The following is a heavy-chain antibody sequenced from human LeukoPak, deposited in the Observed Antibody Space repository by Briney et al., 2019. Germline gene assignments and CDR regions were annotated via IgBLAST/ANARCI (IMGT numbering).Heavy chain of an antibody. V-gene: IGHV1-46*01. D-gene: IGHD2-2*01. CDR1: GYTFTSYG. CDR2: INPSGGST. Sequence: VASVKVSCKASGYTFTSYGISWVRQAPGQGLEWMGIINPSGGSTSYAQKFQGRVTMTRDTSISTAYMELSRLRSDDTAVYYCARGKYCSSTSCFFGYYYYMDVWGKGTTVTVSS. J-gene: IGHJ6*03. CDR3: ARGKYCSSTSCFFGYYYYMDV.